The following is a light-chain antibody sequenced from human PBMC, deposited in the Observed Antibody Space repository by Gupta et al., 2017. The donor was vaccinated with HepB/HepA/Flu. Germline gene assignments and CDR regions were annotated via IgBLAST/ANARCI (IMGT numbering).Light chain of an antibody. V-gene: IGKV3-11*01. Sequence: IVLTQSPATLSLSTGERATLSCRASQSVSSYLAWCQQKPRQAPRLLIYDASNKATGSQDRFSGSGYGTDCTIAISSLEPEESEVYYCQKRSNWHPVLLTFGGGTKVEIK. CDR2: DAS. CDR1: QSVSSY. CDR3: QKRSNWHPVLLT. J-gene: IGKJ4*01.